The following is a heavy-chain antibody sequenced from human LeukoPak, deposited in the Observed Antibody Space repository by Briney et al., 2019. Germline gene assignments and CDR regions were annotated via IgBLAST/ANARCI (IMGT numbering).Heavy chain of an antibody. D-gene: IGHD6-13*01. CDR2: IYPGDSDT. V-gene: IGHV5-51*01. CDR3: ARGGRSYSSWYVPPDY. Sequence: GESLKISCKGSGYSFTSYWIGWVRQMPGKGLEWMGIIYPGDSDTRYSPSFQGQVTISADKSISTAYLQWSSLKASDTAVYYCARGGRSYSSWYVPPDYWGQGTLVTVSS. J-gene: IGHJ4*02. CDR1: GYSFTSYW.